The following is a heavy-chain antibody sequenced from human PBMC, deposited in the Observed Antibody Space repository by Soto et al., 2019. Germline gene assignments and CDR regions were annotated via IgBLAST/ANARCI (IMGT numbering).Heavy chain of an antibody. J-gene: IGHJ4*02. Sequence: QVQLQESGPGLVKPSETLSLTCTVSGGSINGYYWTWIRQPAGKGLEWIGRIYTSGTTSYNPSLKSRVTMSLDTSKNQFSLRLTSVTAADTAVDYCARDSVGISSPGVYWGRGTLVTVSS. CDR2: IYTSGTT. CDR1: GGSINGYY. D-gene: IGHD1-26*01. CDR3: ARDSVGISSPGVY. V-gene: IGHV4-4*07.